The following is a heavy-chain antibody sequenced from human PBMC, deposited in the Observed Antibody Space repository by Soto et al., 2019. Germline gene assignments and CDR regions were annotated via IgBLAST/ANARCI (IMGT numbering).Heavy chain of an antibody. CDR3: ARDLRWYSSGPRWFDP. CDR1: GGSISSGGYY. D-gene: IGHD6-19*01. Sequence: QVQLQESGPGLVKPSQTLSLTCTVSGGSISSGGYYWSWIRQHPGKGLEWIGYIYYSGSTYYNPSLKSRVTISVDTSKNQFSLKLSSVTAADTAVYYCARDLRWYSSGPRWFDPWGQGTLVTVSS. V-gene: IGHV4-31*03. CDR2: IYYSGST. J-gene: IGHJ5*02.